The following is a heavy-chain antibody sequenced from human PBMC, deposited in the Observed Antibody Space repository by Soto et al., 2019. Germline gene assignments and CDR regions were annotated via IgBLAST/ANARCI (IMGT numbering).Heavy chain of an antibody. CDR1: GFTFSSYS. D-gene: IGHD6-13*01. J-gene: IGHJ4*02. CDR3: ARSKQQLVEFDY. CDR2: ISSSSYI. V-gene: IGHV3-21*01. Sequence: GGSLRLSCAASGFTFSSYSMNWVRQAPGKGLEWVSSISSSSYIYYADSVKGRFTISRDNAKNSLYLQMNSLRAEDTAVYYCARSKQQLVEFDYWGQGTLVTVSS.